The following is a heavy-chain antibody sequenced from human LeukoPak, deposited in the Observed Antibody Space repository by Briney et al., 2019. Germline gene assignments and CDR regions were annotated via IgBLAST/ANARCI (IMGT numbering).Heavy chain of an antibody. V-gene: IGHV4-61*08. CDR3: ARIYHYAPDY. CDR1: GGSVSSADYY. Sequence: SETLSLTCTVSGGSVSSADYYWSWFRQPPGKGLEWVAYIYYSGSTNYNPSLKSRVTIPLDTSKNQFSLRLSSVTAADTAVYYCARIYHYAPDYWSQGTLVTVSS. CDR2: IYYSGST. D-gene: IGHD4-17*01. J-gene: IGHJ4*02.